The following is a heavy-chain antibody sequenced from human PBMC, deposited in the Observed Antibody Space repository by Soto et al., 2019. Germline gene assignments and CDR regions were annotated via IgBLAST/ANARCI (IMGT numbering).Heavy chain of an antibody. CDR3: AGRKILAVAGAGDAFDI. CDR1: GYSFTSYW. CDR2: IDPSDSYT. V-gene: IGHV5-10-1*03. D-gene: IGHD6-19*01. Sequence: EVQLVQSGAEVKKPGESLRISCKGSGYSFTSYWISWVRQMPGKGLEWMGRIDPSDSYTNYSPSFQGHVTISADKSISTAYLQWSSLKASDTAMYYCAGRKILAVAGAGDAFDIWGQGTMVTVSS. J-gene: IGHJ3*02.